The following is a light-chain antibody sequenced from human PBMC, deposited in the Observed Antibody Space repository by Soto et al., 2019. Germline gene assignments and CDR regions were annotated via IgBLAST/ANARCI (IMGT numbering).Light chain of an antibody. V-gene: IGKV2-28*01. CDR2: LGS. CDR1: QSLLHSNGYNY. CDR3: MQALQTPLT. J-gene: IGKJ4*01. Sequence: IVMTQSPLSLPVTPGEPASISCRSSQSLLHSNGYNYLDWYLQNPRQSPQLLIYLGSNRASGVPDRFSGSGSGKDFTMKISRVEAEDVGVYYCMQALQTPLTFGGGTKVDIK.